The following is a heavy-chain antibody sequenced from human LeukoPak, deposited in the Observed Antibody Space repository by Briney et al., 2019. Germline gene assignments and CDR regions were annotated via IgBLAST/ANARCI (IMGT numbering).Heavy chain of an antibody. CDR2: INHSGGT. CDR3: AREGLLAAADAFDI. Sequence: SETLSLTCAVYGGSFIGYDWTWIRQPPGKGLEWIGEINHSGGTNYNPSLKSRVTISVDTSKNQFSLKLSSVTAADTAVYYCAREGLLAAADAFDIWGQGTMVTVSS. J-gene: IGHJ3*02. D-gene: IGHD6-13*01. CDR1: GGSFIGYD. V-gene: IGHV4-34*01.